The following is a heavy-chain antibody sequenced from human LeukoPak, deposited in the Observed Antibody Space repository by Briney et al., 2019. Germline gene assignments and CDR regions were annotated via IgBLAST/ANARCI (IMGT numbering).Heavy chain of an antibody. CDR3: ARDLDTSGWYVGAFDI. D-gene: IGHD6-19*01. CDR2: IYYSGST. J-gene: IGHJ3*02. V-gene: IGHV4-59*11. CDR1: GGSIGSHY. Sequence: SETLSLTCTVSGGSIGSHYWSWIRQPPGKGLEWIGYIYYSGSTNYNPSLKSRVTISVDTSKNQFSLKLSSVTAADTAVYYCARDLDTSGWYVGAFDIWGQGTMVTVSS.